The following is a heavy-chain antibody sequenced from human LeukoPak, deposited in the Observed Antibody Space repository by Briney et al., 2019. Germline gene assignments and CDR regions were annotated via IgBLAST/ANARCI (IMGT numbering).Heavy chain of an antibody. CDR1: GGSISSYY. CDR3: ARNLMGYYDSSGYPKYYFDY. CDR2: IYYSGST. J-gene: IGHJ4*02. V-gene: IGHV4-59*01. D-gene: IGHD3-22*01. Sequence: SETLSLTCTVSGGSISSYYWSWIRQPPGKGLEWIGYIYYSGSTNYNPSLKSRVTISVDTSKNQFSLRLSSVTAADTAVYYCARNLMGYYDSSGYPKYYFDYWGQGTLVTVSS.